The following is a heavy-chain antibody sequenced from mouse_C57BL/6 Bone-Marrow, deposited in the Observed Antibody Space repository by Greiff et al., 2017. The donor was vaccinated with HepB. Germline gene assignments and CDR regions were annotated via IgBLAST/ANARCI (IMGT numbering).Heavy chain of an antibody. CDR1: GFTFSDFY. V-gene: IGHV7-1*01. CDR3: ARDAWGSWYFDV. CDR2: SRNKANDYTT. J-gene: IGHJ1*03. Sequence: EVQLVESGGGLVQSGRSLRLSCATSGFTFSDFYMEWVRQAPGKGLEWIAASRNKANDYTTEYSASVKGRFIVSRDTSQSILYLQMNALRAEDTAIYYCARDAWGSWYFDVWGTGTTVTVSS.